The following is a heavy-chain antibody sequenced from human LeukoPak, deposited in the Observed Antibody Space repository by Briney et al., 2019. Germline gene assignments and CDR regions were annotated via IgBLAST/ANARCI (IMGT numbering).Heavy chain of an antibody. J-gene: IGHJ6*03. Sequence: ASVKVSCKTSGYTFTSYYMHWVRQAPGQGLEWMGIINPSGGSTSYAQKFQGRVTMTRDMSTSTVYMELSSLRSEDTAVYYCARCNRIAAAGISGLDYYYYYMDVWGKGTTVTVSS. CDR2: INPSGGST. CDR3: ARCNRIAAAGISGLDYYYYYMDV. CDR1: GYTFTSYY. D-gene: IGHD6-13*01. V-gene: IGHV1-46*01.